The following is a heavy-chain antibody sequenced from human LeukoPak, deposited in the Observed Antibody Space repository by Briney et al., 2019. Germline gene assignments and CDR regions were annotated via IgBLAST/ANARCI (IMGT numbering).Heavy chain of an antibody. D-gene: IGHD1-1*01. CDR2: IKQDGSEK. J-gene: IGHJ4*02. CDR3: ASLGN. Sequence: GGSLRLSCAASGFPFSDYWMNWVRQAPGKGLEWVANIKQDGSEKFYVDSVKGRFTISRDNAKNSLFLQMNSLRADDTAVYYCASLGNWGQGTLVIVSS. CDR1: GFPFSDYW. V-gene: IGHV3-7*01.